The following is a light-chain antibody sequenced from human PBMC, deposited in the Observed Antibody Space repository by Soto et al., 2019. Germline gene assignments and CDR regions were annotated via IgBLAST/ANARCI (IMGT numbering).Light chain of an antibody. J-gene: IGKJ5*01. CDR3: QQYSNWPPAIT. V-gene: IGKV3-15*01. Sequence: EIVLTQSPGTLSLSPGERATLSCRASQSVNTNFAWYQQKPGQAPRLLIYGSSTRATGVPDRFSGSGSGTEFALIISSLQSEDVAVYYCQQYSNWPPAITFGQGTRLEIK. CDR2: GSS. CDR1: QSVNTN.